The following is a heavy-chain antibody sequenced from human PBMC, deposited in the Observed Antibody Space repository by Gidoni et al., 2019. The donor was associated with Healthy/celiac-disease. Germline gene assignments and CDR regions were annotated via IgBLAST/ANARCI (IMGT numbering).Heavy chain of an antibody. V-gene: IGHV5-10-1*03. CDR3: ATLTDDSSGFFPIDAFDI. CDR1: GYSFTSYW. J-gene: IGHJ3*02. CDR2: IDPSDSYT. D-gene: IGHD3-22*01. Sequence: EVQLVQSGAEVKKPGESLRISCKGSGYSFTSYWLSWVRQMPGKGLEWMGRIDPSDSYTNYSPSFQGHVTISADKSISTAYLQWSSLKASDTAMYYCATLTDDSSGFFPIDAFDIWGQGTMVTVSS.